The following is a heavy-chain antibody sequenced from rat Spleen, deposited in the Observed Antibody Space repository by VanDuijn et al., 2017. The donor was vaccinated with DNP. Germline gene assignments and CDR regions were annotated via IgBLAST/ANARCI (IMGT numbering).Heavy chain of an antibody. CDR1: GFIFSNYW. J-gene: IGHJ2*01. CDR2: IINTGGTT. CDR3: TRDGPPYYGVPFDY. V-gene: IGHV5-31*01. D-gene: IGHD1-7*01. Sequence: EVQLVESGGGLVQPGRSLKLSCVASGFIFSNYWMTWIRQVPGKGLEWVASIINTGGTTYYPDSVKGRFTISRDNAKNTLYLQMNSLRSEDTATYYCTRDGPPYYGVPFDYWGQGVMVTVSS.